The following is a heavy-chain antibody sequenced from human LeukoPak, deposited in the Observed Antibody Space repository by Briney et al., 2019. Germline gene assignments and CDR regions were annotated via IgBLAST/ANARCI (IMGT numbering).Heavy chain of an antibody. CDR1: GFAFSIYA. D-gene: IGHD3-22*01. J-gene: IGHJ4*02. Sequence: GGSLRLSCAASGFAFSIYAMHWVRQAPGRGLEWVAVISHDVVNKYYADSVKGRLTISRDFSKTTLDLLMNSLRAEDTAVYYCAKGVDRDYDSSGSLGFDYWSQGALVTVSS. CDR2: ISHDVVNK. V-gene: IGHV3-30*18. CDR3: AKGVDRDYDSSGSLGFDY.